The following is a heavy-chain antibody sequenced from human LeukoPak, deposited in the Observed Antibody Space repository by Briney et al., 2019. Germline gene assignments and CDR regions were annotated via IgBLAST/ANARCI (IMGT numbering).Heavy chain of an antibody. J-gene: IGHJ4*02. CDR2: IYYSGST. D-gene: IGHD5-18*01. CDR1: GGSISSYY. V-gene: IGHV4-59*01. CDR3: ARYSYGSGDFDY. Sequence: PSETLSLTCTVSGGSISSYYWSWVRQPPEKGLEWIGYIYYSGSTNYNPPLKSRVTISVDTSRNQLSLSLTSVTAADTAVYYCARYSYGSGDFDYWGQGTLVTVSS.